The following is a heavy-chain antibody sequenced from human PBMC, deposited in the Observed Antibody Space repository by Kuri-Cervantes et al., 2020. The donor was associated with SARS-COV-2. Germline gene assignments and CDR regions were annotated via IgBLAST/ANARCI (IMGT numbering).Heavy chain of an antibody. V-gene: IGHV1-69*04. D-gene: IGHD1-26*01. CDR2: IIPILGTA. CDR3: AACGFPIVGATGPDAFDI. CDR1: GGTFSSYA. J-gene: IGHJ3*02. Sequence: SVKVSCKASGGTFSSYAISWVRQAPGQGLEWMGRIIPILGTANYAQKFQGRVTITADKSTSTAYMELSSLRSEDTAVYYCAACGFPIVGATGPDAFDIWGQGTMVTVSS.